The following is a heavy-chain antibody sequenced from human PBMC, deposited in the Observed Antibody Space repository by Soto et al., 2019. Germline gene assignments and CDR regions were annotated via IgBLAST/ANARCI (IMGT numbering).Heavy chain of an antibody. V-gene: IGHV4-4*07. D-gene: IGHD6-6*01. Sequence: PSETLSLTCTVSGGSISSYYWSWIRQPAGKGLEWIGRIYTRGSTNYNHSLKSRVTMSVDTSKNQFSLKLSSVTAADTAVYYCARGIGLAARPAFLGGMDVWGQGTTVTVSS. CDR1: GGSISSYY. CDR3: ARGIGLAARPAFLGGMDV. CDR2: IYTRGST. J-gene: IGHJ6*02.